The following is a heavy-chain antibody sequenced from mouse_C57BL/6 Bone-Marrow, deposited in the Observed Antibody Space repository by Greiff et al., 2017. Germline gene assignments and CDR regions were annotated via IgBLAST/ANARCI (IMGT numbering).Heavy chain of an antibody. D-gene: IGHD1-1*01. CDR3: TTVVHY. CDR2: IDPENGDT. J-gene: IGHJ2*01. V-gene: IGHV14-4*01. CDR1: GFNFKDDY. Sequence: VQLQQSGAELVRPGASVKLSCTASGFNFKDDYMHWVRQRPEQCLEWIGWIDPENGDTEYASKFQGKTPITTDTSSNTAYLQLSSQTSEDAAVYYWTTVVHYWGQGTTLTVSS.